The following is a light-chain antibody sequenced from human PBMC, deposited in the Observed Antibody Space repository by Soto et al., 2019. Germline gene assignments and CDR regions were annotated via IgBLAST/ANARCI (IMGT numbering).Light chain of an antibody. CDR1: QSISSW. V-gene: IGKV1-5*01. Sequence: IQLTQSRSTLSASVGERVTLTCRASQSISSWLAWYQQKPGKAPKLLIFDASSLESGTPSRFSGRRSGTQFTLTINGLQPDDFATYYCQQYDNYKPLTFGGGTKVDI. CDR3: QQYDNYKPLT. CDR2: DAS. J-gene: IGKJ4*01.